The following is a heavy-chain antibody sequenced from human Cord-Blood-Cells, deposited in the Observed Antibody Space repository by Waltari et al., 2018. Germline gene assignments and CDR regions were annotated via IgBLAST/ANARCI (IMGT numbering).Heavy chain of an antibody. J-gene: IGHJ3*02. CDR2: TYYRSKWYN. CDR3: ASEDSSSWYAFDI. Sequence: QVQLQQSGPGLVKPSQTLSLTCAISGDSVPTNSPASPRTRQSPSRGLEWLGRTYYRSKWYNDYAVSVKSRITINPDTSKNQFSLQLNSVTPEDTAVYYCASEDSSSWYAFDIWGQGTMVTVSS. D-gene: IGHD6-13*01. V-gene: IGHV6-1*01. CDR1: GDSVPTNSPA.